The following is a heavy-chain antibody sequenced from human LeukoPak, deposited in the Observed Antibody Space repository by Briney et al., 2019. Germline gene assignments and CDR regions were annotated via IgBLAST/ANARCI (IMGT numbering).Heavy chain of an antibody. CDR3: AKIPFPIFGVVIYFDY. CDR1: GFTFSNYW. D-gene: IGHD3-3*01. Sequence: GGSLRLSCAASGFTFSNYWMTWVRQAPGKGLEWVANINRDGSERYYVDSVKGRFTISRDDAKSSLYLQMNSLRAEDTAVYYCAKIPFPIFGVVIYFDYWGQGTLVTVSS. V-gene: IGHV3-7*03. CDR2: INRDGSER. J-gene: IGHJ4*02.